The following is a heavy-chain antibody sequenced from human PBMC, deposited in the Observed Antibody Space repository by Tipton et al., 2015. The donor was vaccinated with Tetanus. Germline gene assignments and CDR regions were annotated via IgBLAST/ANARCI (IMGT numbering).Heavy chain of an antibody. CDR1: GFTFDDYA. J-gene: IGHJ4*02. CDR2: ISSTGSYI. CDR3: ATGNTLDF. V-gene: IGHV3-21*06. Sequence: SLRLSCAASGFTFDDYAMNWVRQAPGKGLEWVASISSTGSYIYFEDSMKGRFTISRDNAKNSLFLQLTSLRAEDTAIYYCATGNTLDFWGQGTLVTVSS. D-gene: IGHD2/OR15-2a*01.